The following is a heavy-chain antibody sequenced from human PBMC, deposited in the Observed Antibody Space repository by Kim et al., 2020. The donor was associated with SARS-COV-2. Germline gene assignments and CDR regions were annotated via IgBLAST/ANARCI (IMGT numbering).Heavy chain of an antibody. CDR1: GFTFSSYA. Sequence: GGSLRLSCAASGFTFSSYAVNWVRQAPGKGLEWVSVISGSDTTYYAESVKGRFTISRDNSKNTLYLQMNSLRVEDTAVYYCAKGGGGSCYSRFDSWGQGT. J-gene: IGHJ4*02. D-gene: IGHD2-15*01. CDR3: AKGGGGSCYSRFDS. CDR2: ISGSDTT. V-gene: IGHV3-23*01.